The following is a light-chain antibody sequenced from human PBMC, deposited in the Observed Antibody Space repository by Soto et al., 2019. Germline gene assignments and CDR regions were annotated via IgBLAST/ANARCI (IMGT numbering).Light chain of an antibody. CDR1: SSDVGGYNY. Sequence: QSALTQPASVSGSPGQSITISCTGTSSDVGGYNYVSWYQQHPGKAPKLMIFEVSHRPSEISNRFSGSKSGNTASLAISVLQAEDEADYYCSSYTSSSTYVFGTGTKLTVL. CDR3: SSYTSSSTYV. V-gene: IGLV2-14*01. CDR2: EVS. J-gene: IGLJ1*01.